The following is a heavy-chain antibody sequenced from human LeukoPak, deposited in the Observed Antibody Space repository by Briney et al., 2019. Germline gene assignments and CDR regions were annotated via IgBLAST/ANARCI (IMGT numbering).Heavy chain of an antibody. CDR2: ITSSGAAT. D-gene: IGHD3-22*01. Sequence: GGSLRLSCAASGFTFSSYAMSWVRQAPGKGLEWVSSITSSGAATYYADSVKGRFTISRDNSDNTLYLQMNSLRAEDTAVYYCAKNRPNYYGSNGHYYKLNGDCWGQGTLVTVSS. CDR3: AKNRPNYYGSNGHYYKLNGDC. CDR1: GFTFSSYA. J-gene: IGHJ4*02. V-gene: IGHV3-23*01.